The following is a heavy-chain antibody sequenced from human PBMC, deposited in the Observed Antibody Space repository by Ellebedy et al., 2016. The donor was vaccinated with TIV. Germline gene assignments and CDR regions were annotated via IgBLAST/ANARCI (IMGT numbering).Heavy chain of an antibody. CDR2: IFTSGSF. CDR1: GGSVSRYF. V-gene: IGHV4-4*07. CDR3: ARVHCSITTCDYYYMDV. Sequence: LETLSLTXTVSGGSVSRYFWSWIRQPAGKGLEWIGRIFTSGSFNYNPSLMSRVTMSVATSKNQISLRLNSVTTADTAVYYCARVHCSITTCDYYYMDVWGKGTTVTVSS. D-gene: IGHD1-1*01. J-gene: IGHJ6*03.